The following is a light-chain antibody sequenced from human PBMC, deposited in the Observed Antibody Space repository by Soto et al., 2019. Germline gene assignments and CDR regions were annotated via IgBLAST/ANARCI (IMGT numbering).Light chain of an antibody. J-gene: IGKJ1*01. V-gene: IGKV1-5*01. CDR2: DAS. CDR1: QSISSW. CDR3: QQYNSYPWT. Sequence: DIQMTQSPSTLSASVGDRVTITCRASQSISSWLAWYRQKPGKAPKLLIYDASSLESGVPSRFSGSGSGTEFTLTISSLKPDDFETYYCQQYNSYPWTFGQGTKVDIK.